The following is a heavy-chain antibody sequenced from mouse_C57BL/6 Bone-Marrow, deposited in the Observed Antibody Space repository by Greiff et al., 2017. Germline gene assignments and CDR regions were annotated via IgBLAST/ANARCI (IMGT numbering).Heavy chain of an antibody. V-gene: IGHV1-81*01. J-gene: IGHJ2*01. Sequence: VQLQQSGAELARPGASVKLSCKASGYTFTSYGISWVKQRPGQGLEWIGEIYPRSGTTYYNEKFKGKATLTADKSSSTAYMELRSLTSEDSAVYFWERVTGPGALDDWGQGTTLTVSS. CDR3: ERVTGPGALDD. CDR1: GYTFTSYG. CDR2: IYPRSGTT. D-gene: IGHD4-1*01.